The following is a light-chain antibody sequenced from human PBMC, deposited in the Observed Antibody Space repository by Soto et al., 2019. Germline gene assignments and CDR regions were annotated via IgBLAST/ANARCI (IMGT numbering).Light chain of an antibody. J-gene: IGKJ2*01. CDR1: QGISSY. V-gene: IGKV1-9*01. CDR2: AAS. CDR3: QQLNSYPFT. Sequence: DIQLTQSPSFLSASVGDRVTITCRASQGISSYLAWYQQKPGKAPKLLIYAASTLQSGFQSRFSGSGSGTEFTLTISSLQPEDFATYYCQQLNSYPFTFGQGTKLEIK.